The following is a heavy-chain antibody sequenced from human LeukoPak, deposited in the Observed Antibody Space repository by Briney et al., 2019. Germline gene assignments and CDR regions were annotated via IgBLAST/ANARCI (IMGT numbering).Heavy chain of an antibody. D-gene: IGHD3-10*01. CDR3: AKDSSGSGNYYNPFAY. CDR2: IVGSGGTT. J-gene: IGHJ4*02. V-gene: IGHV3-23*01. Sequence: GRSLRLSCAASGFTFSSYAMTWVRQAPGKGLEWVSGIVGSGGTTYYADSVKGRFTISRDNSKNTLYLQMNSLRAEDTAVYYCAKDSSGSGNYYNPFAYWGQGTLVTVSS. CDR1: GFTFSSYA.